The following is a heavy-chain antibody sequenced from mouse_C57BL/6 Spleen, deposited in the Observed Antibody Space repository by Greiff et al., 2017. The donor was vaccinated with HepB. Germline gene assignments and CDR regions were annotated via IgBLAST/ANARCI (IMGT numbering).Heavy chain of an antibody. D-gene: IGHD2-1*01. J-gene: IGHJ4*01. CDR3: ARGNGIYYAMDY. Sequence: QVQLQQSGAELVRPGTSVKVSCKASGYAFTNYLIEWVKQRPGQGLEWIGVINPGSGGTNYNEKFKGKATLTADKSSSTAYMQLSSLTSEDSAVYFCARGNGIYYAMDYWGQGTSVTVSS. CDR2: INPGSGGT. V-gene: IGHV1-54*01. CDR1: GYAFTNYL.